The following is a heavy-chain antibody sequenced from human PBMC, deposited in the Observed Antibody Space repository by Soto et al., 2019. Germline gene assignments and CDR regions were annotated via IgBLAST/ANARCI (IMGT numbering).Heavy chain of an antibody. CDR3: ASSEGLRGPKSPYFDY. CDR2: ISAYNGNT. Sequence: ASVKVSCKASGYTFTSYGISWVRQAPGQGLEWMGWISAYNGNTNYAQKLQGRVTMTTDTSTSTAYMELRSLRSDDTAVYYCASSEGLRGPKSPYFDYWGQGTLVTVSS. V-gene: IGHV1-18*01. D-gene: IGHD1-26*01. CDR1: GYTFTSYG. J-gene: IGHJ4*02.